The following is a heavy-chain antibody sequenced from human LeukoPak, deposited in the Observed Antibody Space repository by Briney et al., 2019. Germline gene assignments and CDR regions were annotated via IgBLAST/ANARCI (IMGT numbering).Heavy chain of an antibody. CDR1: GYTFTSYD. J-gene: IGHJ4*02. D-gene: IGHD2-15*01. CDR2: LNPTSGNT. Sequence: ASVKVSCKASGYTFTSYDINWVRQATGQGLEWMGWLNPTSGNTGCAQKFQGRVTMTRNTSISTAYMELSSLRSEDTAVYYCARGLPGGYCSGGSCPFFDSWGQGTLVTVSS. CDR3: ARGLPGGYCSGGSCPFFDS. V-gene: IGHV1-8*01.